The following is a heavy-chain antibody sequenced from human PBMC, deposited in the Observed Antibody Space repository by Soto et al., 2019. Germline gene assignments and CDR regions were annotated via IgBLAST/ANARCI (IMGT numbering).Heavy chain of an antibody. D-gene: IGHD3-10*01. CDR2: IYHSGST. CDR1: GGSISSGGYS. Sequence: PSETLSLTCAVSGGSISSGGYSWSWIRQPPGKGLEWIGYIYHSGSTYYNPSLKSRVTISVDRSKNKFSLKLSSVTAADTAVYYCARQNVLLWFGELLYWFDPWGQGTLVTVSS. CDR3: ARQNVLLWFGELLYWFDP. J-gene: IGHJ5*02. V-gene: IGHV4-30-2*01.